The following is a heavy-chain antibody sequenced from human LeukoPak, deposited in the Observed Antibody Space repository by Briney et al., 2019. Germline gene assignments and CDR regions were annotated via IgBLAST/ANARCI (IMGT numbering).Heavy chain of an antibody. D-gene: IGHD2-8*01. CDR1: GFTFGDYY. Sequence: GGSLRLSCAASGFTFGDYYMSWMRQAPGKGLEWVSYISSSGRSIYYADSVKGRFTISRDNAKNSLYPQMNSLRAEDTAVYYCARVGLMGHADYWGQGTLVTVSS. CDR2: ISSSGRSI. J-gene: IGHJ4*02. CDR3: ARVGLMGHADY. V-gene: IGHV3-11*01.